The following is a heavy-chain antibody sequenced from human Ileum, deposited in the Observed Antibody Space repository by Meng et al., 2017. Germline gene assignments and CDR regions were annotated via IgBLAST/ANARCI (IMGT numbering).Heavy chain of an antibody. CDR3: VREGEGSGIYSLFLVY. J-gene: IGHJ4*02. CDR2: IKQDGSAK. V-gene: IGHV3-7*01. Sequence: GESLKISCVVSGLTFSSHWMSWVRQAPGKGLEWMANIKQDGSAKYYRDSVKGRFTISRDNAKNSLYLQMNSLRAEDTAVYYCVREGEGSGIYSLFLVYWGQGTPVTVSS. CDR1: GLTFSSHW. D-gene: IGHD1-26*01.